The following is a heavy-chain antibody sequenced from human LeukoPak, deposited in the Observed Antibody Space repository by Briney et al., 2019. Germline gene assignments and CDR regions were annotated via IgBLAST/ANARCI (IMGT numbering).Heavy chain of an antibody. CDR3: ARLGYHLLYAYYYYYMDV. D-gene: IGHD3-16*01. CDR1: GGSISSDY. J-gene: IGHJ6*03. CDR2: IYYSGST. V-gene: IGHV4-59*01. Sequence: SETLSLTCTVSGGSISSDYWSWIRQPPGKGLEWIGYIYYSGSTNYNLSLKSRVTISVDTSKNQFSLKLSSVTAADTAVYYCARLGYHLLYAYYYYYMDVWGKGTTVTVSS.